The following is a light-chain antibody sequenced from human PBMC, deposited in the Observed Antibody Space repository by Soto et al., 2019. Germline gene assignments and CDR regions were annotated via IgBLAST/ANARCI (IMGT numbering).Light chain of an antibody. CDR2: GAS. Sequence: EIVFTQSGCIVSLSPGGRVPLSCRVSQSVSSSYLAWYQQKPGQAPRLLIFGASSRATGIPDRFSGSGSGTDFTLTISRLEPEDFAVYYCQQYGTSPPPWTFGQGTKVDI. CDR3: QQYGTSPPPWT. V-gene: IGKV3-20*01. CDR1: QSVSSSY. J-gene: IGKJ1*01.